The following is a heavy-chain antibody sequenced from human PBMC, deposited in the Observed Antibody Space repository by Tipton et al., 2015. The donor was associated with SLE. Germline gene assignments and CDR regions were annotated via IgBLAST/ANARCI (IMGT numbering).Heavy chain of an antibody. V-gene: IGHV4-4*07. D-gene: IGHD4-11*01. CDR3: AREFLNPVTTVHYYSDL. Sequence: TLSLTCTVSGGSISSHYRSWIRQPAGGGLEWIGRIYTNENTNYNPSLKSRVTMSVDTSKNHFSLKLISVTAADTAVYYCAREFLNPVTTVHYYSDLWGRGTLVTVSS. CDR1: GGSISSHY. CDR2: IYTNENT. J-gene: IGHJ2*01.